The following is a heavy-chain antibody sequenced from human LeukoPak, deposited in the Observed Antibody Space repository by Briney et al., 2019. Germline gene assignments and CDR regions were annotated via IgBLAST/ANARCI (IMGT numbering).Heavy chain of an antibody. J-gene: IGHJ4*02. V-gene: IGHV4-38-2*02. D-gene: IGHD1-26*01. CDR2: IYHSGST. CDR3: ARGSGGSPRGYFDY. CDR1: GYSISSDYY. Sequence: PSETLSLTCTVSGYSISSDYYWGWIRQPPGKGLEWVGSIYHSGSTYYNPSLKSRVTISVDTSKNQFSLKLSSVTAADTAVYYCARGSGGSPRGYFDYWGQGTLVTVSS.